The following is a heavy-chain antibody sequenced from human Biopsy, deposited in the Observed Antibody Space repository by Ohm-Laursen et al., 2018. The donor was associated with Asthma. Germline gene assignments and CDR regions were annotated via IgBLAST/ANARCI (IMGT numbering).Heavy chain of an antibody. J-gene: IGHJ4*02. D-gene: IGHD1-26*01. CDR3: ERERERRAET. CDR2: IYSSGDT. V-gene: IGHV4-30-4*01. CDR1: GGSIRSDDYY. Sequence: SETLSLTCAVSGGSIRSDDYYWSWIRQAPGKGLEWIAYIYSSGDTYYSPSLMSRVSISLETSKRQFSLRLTSVTAAETDVYECERERERRAETGGQGTLVTVSS.